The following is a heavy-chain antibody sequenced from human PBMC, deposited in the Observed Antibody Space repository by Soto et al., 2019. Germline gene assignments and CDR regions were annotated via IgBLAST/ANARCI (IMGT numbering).Heavy chain of an antibody. D-gene: IGHD1-7*01. CDR3: AKKLELAGRYYGMDV. V-gene: IGHV3-23*01. CDR1: GFTFSSYA. Sequence: GGSLRLSCAASGFTFSSYAMSWVRQAPGKGLEWVSAISGSGGSTYYADSVKGRFTISRDNSKNTLYLQMNSLRAEDTAVYYCAKKLELAGRYYGMDVWGQGTTVTVSS. J-gene: IGHJ6*02. CDR2: ISGSGGST.